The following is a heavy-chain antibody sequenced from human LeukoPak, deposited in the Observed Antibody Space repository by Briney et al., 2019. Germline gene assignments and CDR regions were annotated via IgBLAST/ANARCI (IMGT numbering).Heavy chain of an antibody. CDR2: IYHSGST. V-gene: IGHV4-30-2*01. CDR1: GGSISSGGYS. J-gene: IGHJ4*02. CDR3: ARDLEFFDY. Sequence: SETLSLTCAVSGGSISSGGYSWSWIRQPPGKGLEWIGYIYHSGSTYYNPSLKSRVTISVDRSNKQSSLKLNSVTAADTAAYYCARDLEFFDYWGQGTLVTVSS. D-gene: IGHD3-10*01.